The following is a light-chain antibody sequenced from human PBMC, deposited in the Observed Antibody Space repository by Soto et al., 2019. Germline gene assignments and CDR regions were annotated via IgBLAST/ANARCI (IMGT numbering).Light chain of an antibody. CDR3: QQLNGYQLA. CDR1: QGMSTY. V-gene: IGKV1-9*01. J-gene: IGKJ4*01. Sequence: DIQLTQSPSFLSASVGDTVTITCRASQGMSTYLAWYQQKPGKVPKLLIRSASTLQSGVPPRFSGGGSETEFTLTSSPLQPDDSGIYYCQQLNGYQLAFGGGTNVEIK. CDR2: SAS.